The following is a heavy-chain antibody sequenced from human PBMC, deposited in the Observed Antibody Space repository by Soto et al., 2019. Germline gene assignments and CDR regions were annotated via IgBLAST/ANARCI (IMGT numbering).Heavy chain of an antibody. CDR3: ATIAVPPAFDI. CDR2: IAYDGSNK. CDR1: GFTFRLYS. D-gene: IGHD6-19*01. J-gene: IGHJ3*02. V-gene: IGHV3-30*10. Sequence: GGSLRLSCAASGFTFRLYSIHWVRQAPGRGLEWVALIAYDGSNKYYIESVKGRFSIYRDNLKDNLYLQMNSLRAEDTAVYYCATIAVPPAFDIWGQGTMVTVSS.